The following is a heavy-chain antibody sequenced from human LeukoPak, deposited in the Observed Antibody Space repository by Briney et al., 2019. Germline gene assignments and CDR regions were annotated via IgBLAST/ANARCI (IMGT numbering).Heavy chain of an antibody. V-gene: IGHV1-69*13. J-gene: IGHJ4*02. CDR2: IIPIFGTA. CDR1: GGTFSSYA. Sequence: SVKVSCKASGGTFSSYAISWVRQAPGQGLEWMGGIIPIFGTANYAQKFQGRVTITADESTSTAYMELSSLRSEDTAVYYCARVAHDYVWGSYRYPQFDYWGQGILVTVSS. CDR3: ARVAHDYVWGSYRYPQFDY. D-gene: IGHD3-16*02.